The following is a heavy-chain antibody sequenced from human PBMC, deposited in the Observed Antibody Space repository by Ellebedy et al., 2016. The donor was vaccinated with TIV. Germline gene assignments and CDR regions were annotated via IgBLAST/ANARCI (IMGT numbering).Heavy chain of an antibody. D-gene: IGHD3-3*01. V-gene: IGHV3-74*03. CDR3: ARSGPTGRY. J-gene: IGHJ4*02. CDR2: INSDGSST. Sequence: GESLKISCAASGFTFSGYWMHWVRQTPGKGLVWVSLINSDGSSTMYADSVKGRFTISRDNAKNTLYRQINSLRAEDTGVYYCARSGPTGRYWGQGTLVTVSS. CDR1: GFTFSGYW.